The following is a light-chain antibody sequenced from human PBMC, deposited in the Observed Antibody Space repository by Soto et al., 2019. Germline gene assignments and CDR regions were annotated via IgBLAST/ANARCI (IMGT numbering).Light chain of an antibody. Sequence: DIQMTQSPSSLSASVGDEVTITRRASQTIMTYLNWYQLEPGKPPRLLMYAASSLQSGVPSRFSGSGSGTEFTLTISSVQPDDFATYYCQHYNSYSEAFGQGTKVDNK. J-gene: IGKJ1*01. CDR2: AAS. CDR3: QHYNSYSEA. V-gene: IGKV1-5*01. CDR1: QTIMTY.